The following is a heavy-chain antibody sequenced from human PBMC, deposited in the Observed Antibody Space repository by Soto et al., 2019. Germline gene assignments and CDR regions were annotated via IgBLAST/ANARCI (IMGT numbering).Heavy chain of an antibody. CDR1: GFTFSSYG. CDR3: AKEMGARKPYDC. Sequence: GGSLRLSCVASGFTFSSYGMSWVRQAPGQGLEFISALSDSGGNTYYADSVKGRFTISRDNSKDTLYLQMNNLRVEDTALYYCAKEMGARKPYDCWGQGSLVTVSS. CDR2: LSDSGGNT. J-gene: IGHJ4*02. D-gene: IGHD1-26*01. V-gene: IGHV3-23*01.